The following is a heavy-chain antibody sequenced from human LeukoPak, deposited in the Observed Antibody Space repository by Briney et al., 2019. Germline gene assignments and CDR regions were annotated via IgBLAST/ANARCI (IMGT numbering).Heavy chain of an antibody. V-gene: IGHV3-30*04. J-gene: IGHJ4*02. D-gene: IGHD3-22*01. CDR3: ARGLRPYYYDSSGYYGVSY. Sequence: GGSLRLSCAASGFTFSSYAMQWVRQAPGKGLEWVAVISYDGSNKYYADSVKGRFTISRDNSKNTLYLQMDSLRAEDTAVYYCARGLRPYYYDSSGYYGVSYWGQGTLVTVSS. CDR1: GFTFSSYA. CDR2: ISYDGSNK.